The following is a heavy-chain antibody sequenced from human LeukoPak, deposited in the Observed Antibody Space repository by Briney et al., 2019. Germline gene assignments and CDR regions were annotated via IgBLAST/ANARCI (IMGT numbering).Heavy chain of an antibody. CDR2: IYTSGST. Sequence: SETLSLTCTISGGSISSYYWSWIRQPAGKGLEWIGRIYTSGSTNYNPSLKSRVTMSVDTSKNQFSLKLSSVTAADTAVYYCARAPYCSGGSCYFDYWGQGTLVTVSS. V-gene: IGHV4-4*07. CDR1: GGSISSYY. CDR3: ARAPYCSGGSCYFDY. J-gene: IGHJ4*02. D-gene: IGHD2-15*01.